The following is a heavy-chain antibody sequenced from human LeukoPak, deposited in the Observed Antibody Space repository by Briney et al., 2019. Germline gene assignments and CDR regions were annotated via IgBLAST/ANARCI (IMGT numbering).Heavy chain of an antibody. J-gene: IGHJ6*03. D-gene: IGHD1/OR15-1a*01. Sequence: SETLSFTCTGSGGSISSYYWSWIRQPAGKGLEWIGRIYTSGSTNYNPSLKSRVTMSVDTSKNQFSLKLSSVTAADTAVYYCARQQSPAYYYYYMDVWGKGTTVTVSS. CDR2: IYTSGST. CDR1: GGSISSYY. V-gene: IGHV4-4*07. CDR3: ARQQSPAYYYYYMDV.